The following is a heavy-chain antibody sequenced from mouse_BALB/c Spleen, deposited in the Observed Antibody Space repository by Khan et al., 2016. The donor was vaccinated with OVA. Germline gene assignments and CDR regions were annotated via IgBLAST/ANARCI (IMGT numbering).Heavy chain of an antibody. D-gene: IGHD3-1*01. Sequence: QVQLQQSGAELVRPGTSVKVSCKASGYAFTNYLIEWVKQRPGQGLEWIGVINPGSGDTNYNEKFKDKASLTADKSSSTAYMQLSSLTSDVSAVYFCTRGGFGGFAYWGQGTLVTVSA. CDR3: TRGGFGGFAY. CDR2: INPGSGDT. CDR1: GYAFTNYL. J-gene: IGHJ3*01. V-gene: IGHV1-54*01.